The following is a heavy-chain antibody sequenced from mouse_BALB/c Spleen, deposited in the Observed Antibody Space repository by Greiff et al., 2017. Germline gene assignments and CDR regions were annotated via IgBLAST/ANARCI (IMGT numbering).Heavy chain of an antibody. J-gene: IGHJ4*01. CDR2: ISNGGGST. V-gene: IGHV5-12-2*01. CDR1: GFTFSSYT. Sequence: EVQRVESGGGLVQPGGSLKLSCAASGFTFSSYTMSWVRQTPEKRLEWVAYISNGGGSTYYPDTVKGRFTISRDNAKNTLYLQMSSLKSEDTAMYYCARHRDYSYAMDYWGQGTSVTVSS. CDR3: ARHRDYSYAMDY. D-gene: IGHD1-1*01.